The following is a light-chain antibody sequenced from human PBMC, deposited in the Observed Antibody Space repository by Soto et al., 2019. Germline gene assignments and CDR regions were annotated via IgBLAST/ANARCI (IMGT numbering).Light chain of an antibody. CDR2: GAS. CDR3: QQYSNWLT. Sequence: EIVVTQSPATLSVSPGERATLSCRASQSISTKLAWYQQKPGQAPRLLIYGASTRATGIPARFSGSGSATEFTLTISSLQSEDFAIYYCQQYSNWLTFGGGTMVDIK. CDR1: QSISTK. V-gene: IGKV3-15*01. J-gene: IGKJ4*01.